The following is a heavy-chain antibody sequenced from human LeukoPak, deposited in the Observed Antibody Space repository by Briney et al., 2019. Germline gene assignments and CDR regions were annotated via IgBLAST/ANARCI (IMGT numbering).Heavy chain of an antibody. CDR3: ARASYYYDSSGYTYYYGMDV. D-gene: IGHD3-22*01. V-gene: IGHV4-4*02. CDR2: IYHSGST. Sequence: PSETLSLTCAVSGGSISSSNWWSWVRQPPGQGLEWIGEIYHSGSTNYNPSLKSRVTISVDKSKNQFSLKLSSVTAADTAVYYCARASYYYDSSGYTYYYGMDVWGQGTTVTVSS. CDR1: GGSISSSNW. J-gene: IGHJ6*02.